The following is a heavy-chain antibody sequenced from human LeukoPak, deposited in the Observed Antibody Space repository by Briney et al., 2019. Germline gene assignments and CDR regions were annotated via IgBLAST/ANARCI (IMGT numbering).Heavy chain of an antibody. CDR2: IYYSGST. CDR1: GGSISSSSYY. Sequence: PSETLSLTRTVSGGSISSSSYYWGWIRQPPGKGLEWIGSIYYSGSTYYNPSLKSRVTISVDTSKNQFSLKLSSVTATDTAVYYCARVPHSVEGSMKAVFIHYFDYWGQGSLVTVSS. CDR3: ARVPHSVEGSMKAVFIHYFDY. D-gene: IGHD3-22*01. J-gene: IGHJ4*02. V-gene: IGHV4-39*07.